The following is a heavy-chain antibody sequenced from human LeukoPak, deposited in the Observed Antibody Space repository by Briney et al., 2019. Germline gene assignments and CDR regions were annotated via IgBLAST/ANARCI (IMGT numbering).Heavy chain of an antibody. CDR3: AKGYYGSGSYPTLDN. D-gene: IGHD3-10*01. CDR1: GFTFSSFA. J-gene: IGHJ4*02. Sequence: SGGSLRLSCAASGFTFSSFAMSWVRQAPGKGLEWVSAMSGSDGRTYYADSVKGRFTISRDNSKNMLYLQMNSLRAEDTAVYYCAKGYYGSGSYPTLDNWGQGTLVTVSS. V-gene: IGHV3-23*01. CDR2: MSGSDGRT.